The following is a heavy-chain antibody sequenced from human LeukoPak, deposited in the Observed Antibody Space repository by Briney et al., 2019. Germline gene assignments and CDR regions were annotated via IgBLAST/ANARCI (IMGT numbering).Heavy chain of an antibody. J-gene: IGHJ5*02. V-gene: IGHV1-2*02. Sequence: ASVKVSCKASGYTFTGYYMHWVRQAPGQGLEWMGWIIPNSGGTNYAQKFQGRVTMTRDTSISTVYMELSRLRFDDTAVYYCARDVTQYSSSSRHFDPWGQGTLVTVSS. CDR1: GYTFTGYY. CDR2: IIPNSGGT. CDR3: ARDVTQYSSSSRHFDP. D-gene: IGHD6-6*01.